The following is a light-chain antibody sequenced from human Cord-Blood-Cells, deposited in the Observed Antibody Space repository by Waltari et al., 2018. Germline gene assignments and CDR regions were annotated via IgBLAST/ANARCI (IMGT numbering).Light chain of an antibody. Sequence: IVMSQSPDSLAVSMGETATINCKSSQSVLYSSNNKNYLAWYQQKPGQPPKLLIYWASTRESGVPDRFSGSGSGTDFTLTISSLQAEDVAVYYCQQYYSTPRTFGPGTKVDIK. J-gene: IGKJ3*01. CDR1: QSVLYSSNNKNY. V-gene: IGKV4-1*01. CDR2: WAS. CDR3: QQYYSTPRT.